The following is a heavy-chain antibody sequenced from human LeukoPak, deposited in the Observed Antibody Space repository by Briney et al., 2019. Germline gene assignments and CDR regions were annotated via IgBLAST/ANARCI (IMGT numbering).Heavy chain of an antibody. V-gene: IGHV3-48*03. CDR2: ISGSGSTI. D-gene: IGHD3-10*02. CDR1: GFTFSSYE. J-gene: IGHJ6*04. Sequence: PGGSPRLSCAASGFTFSSYEMNWVRQAPGKGLDWVSYISGSGSTIDYADSVKGRFTISRDNAKNSLYLQMNSLRAEDTAVYYCAELGITMIGGVWGKGTTVTISS. CDR3: AELGITMIGGV.